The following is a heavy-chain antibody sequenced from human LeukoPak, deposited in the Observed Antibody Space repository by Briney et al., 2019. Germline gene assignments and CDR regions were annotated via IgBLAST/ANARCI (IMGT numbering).Heavy chain of an antibody. CDR2: INHSGST. CDR1: GGSFSGYY. J-gene: IGHJ4*02. V-gene: IGHV4-34*01. CDR3: ARLQCLNYYAYYYFDY. Sequence: PSETLSLTCAVYGGSFSGYYWSWIRQPPGKGLEWIGEINHSGSTNYNPSLKSRVTISVDTSKNQFSLKLSSVTAADTAVYYCARLQCLNYYAYYYFDYWGQGTLVTVSS. D-gene: IGHD3-10*01.